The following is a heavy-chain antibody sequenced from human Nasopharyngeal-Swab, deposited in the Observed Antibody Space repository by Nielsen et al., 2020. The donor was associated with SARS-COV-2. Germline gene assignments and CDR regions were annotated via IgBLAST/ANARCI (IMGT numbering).Heavy chain of an antibody. V-gene: IGHV3-74*01. CDR1: GFTFSRYW. CDR3: VRGGLGTGLEN. CDR2: IDVDGRRT. J-gene: IGHJ4*02. D-gene: IGHD1-14*01. Sequence: GGSLRLSCAASGFTFSRYWMHWVRLPPGKGLEWVSQIDVDGRRTTYADSVKSRFTISRDNAKNTLYLQMNSLRAEDTAVYYCVRGGLGTGLENWGQGTLVTVSS.